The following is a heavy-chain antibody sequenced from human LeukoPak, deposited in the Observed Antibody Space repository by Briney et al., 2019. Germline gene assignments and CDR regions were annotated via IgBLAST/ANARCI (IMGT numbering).Heavy chain of an antibody. D-gene: IGHD3-22*01. J-gene: IGHJ2*01. Sequence: SETLSLTCTVSGGSISSYYWSWIRQPPGKALEWIGYIYYSGSTNYNPSLKSRVTISVDTSKNQFSLKLSSVTAADTAVYYCARAYYYDSSGYSYWYFDLWGRGTLVTVSS. V-gene: IGHV4-59*01. CDR2: IYYSGST. CDR3: ARAYYYDSSGYSYWYFDL. CDR1: GGSISSYY.